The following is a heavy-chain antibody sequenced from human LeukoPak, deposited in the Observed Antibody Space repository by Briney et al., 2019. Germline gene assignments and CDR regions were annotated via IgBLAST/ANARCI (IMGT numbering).Heavy chain of an antibody. CDR1: GGSITSGNYY. D-gene: IGHD3-10*01. CDR3: AGLPRISMVRGAYYYYYMDV. CDR2: IYSTGST. V-gene: IGHV4-61*02. J-gene: IGHJ6*03. Sequence: RASETLSLTCTVSGGSITSGNYYWSWIRQPAGKGLEWVGRIYSTGSTNYNPSLKSRVTISVDTSKNQFSLRLSSVTAADTAVYYCAGLPRISMVRGAYYYYYMDVWGKGTTVTISS.